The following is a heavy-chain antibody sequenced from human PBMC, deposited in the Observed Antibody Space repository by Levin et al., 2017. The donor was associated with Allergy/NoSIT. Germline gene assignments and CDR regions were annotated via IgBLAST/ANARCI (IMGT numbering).Heavy chain of an antibody. Sequence: SETLSLTCTVSGGSISSYYWSWIRQPPGKGLEWIGYIYYSGSTNYNPSLKSRVTISVDTSKNQFSLKLSSVTAADTAVYYCARSRVGATFTFDYWGQGTLVTVSS. D-gene: IGHD1-26*01. CDR2: IYYSGST. J-gene: IGHJ4*02. CDR3: ARSRVGATFTFDY. CDR1: GGSISSYY. V-gene: IGHV4-59*01.